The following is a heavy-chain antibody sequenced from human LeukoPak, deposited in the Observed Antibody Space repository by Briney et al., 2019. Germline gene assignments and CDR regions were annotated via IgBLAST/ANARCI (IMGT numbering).Heavy chain of an antibody. J-gene: IGHJ4*02. CDR3: ARDLLLYSSGWTGFFDY. V-gene: IGHV1-18*01. CDR1: GYTFSSYG. Sequence: ASVKVSCKASGYTFSSYGISWVRQAPGQGLEWMGWINVHNGNTKYTRKFQGRVTMTTDTSTSTAYMELRGLRSDDTAVYYCARDLLLYSSGWTGFFDYWGQGSVVTVSS. D-gene: IGHD6-25*01. CDR2: INVHNGNT.